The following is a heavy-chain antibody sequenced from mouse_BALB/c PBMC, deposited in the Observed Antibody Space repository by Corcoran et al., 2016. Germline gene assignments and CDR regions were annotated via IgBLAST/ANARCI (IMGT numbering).Heavy chain of an antibody. CDR1: GYTFSSYW. D-gene: IGHD2-4*01. CDR3: AREGGNDYFFVY. J-gene: IGHJ3*01. CDR2: ILPGSGST. V-gene: IGHV1-9*01. Sequence: QVQLQQSGAELMKPGASVKISCKATGYTFSSYWIEWVKQRPGHGLEWIGEILPGSGSTNYNEKFEGKATFTADTSSNTAYMQLSSLTSEDSAVYYCAREGGNDYFFVYWGQGTLVTVSA.